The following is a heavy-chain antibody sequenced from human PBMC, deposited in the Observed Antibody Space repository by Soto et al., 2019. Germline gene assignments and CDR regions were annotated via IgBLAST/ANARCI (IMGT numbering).Heavy chain of an antibody. CDR1: GGSISGYY. D-gene: IGHD2-8*01. Sequence: SETLSLTCAVYGGSISGYYWSWIRQPPGKGLEWIGEIYYSGSTNYNPSLKSRVTISVDTSKNQFSLKLSSVTAADAAVYYCARGRRHLGMVKASFYYYMDVWGKGTTVTVSS. CDR3: ARGRRHLGMVKASFYYYMDV. J-gene: IGHJ6*03. CDR2: IYYSGST. V-gene: IGHV4-34*01.